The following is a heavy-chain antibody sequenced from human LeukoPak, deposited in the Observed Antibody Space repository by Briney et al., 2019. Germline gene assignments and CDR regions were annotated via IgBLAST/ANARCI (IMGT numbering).Heavy chain of an antibody. CDR1: GGSISSYY. D-gene: IGHD3-22*01. CDR3: AREGYDSSGYYEGAAGYYYYYMDV. J-gene: IGHJ6*03. V-gene: IGHV4-59*01. CDR2: IYYSGST. Sequence: SETLSLTCTVSGGSISSYYWSWIRQPPGKGLEWIGYIYYSGSTNYNPSLKSRVTISVDTSKNQFSLKLSSVTAADTAVYYCAREGYDSSGYYEGAAGYYYYYMDVWGKGTTVTVSS.